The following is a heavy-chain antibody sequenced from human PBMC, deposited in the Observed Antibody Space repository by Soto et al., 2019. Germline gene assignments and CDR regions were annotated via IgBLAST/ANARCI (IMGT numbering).Heavy chain of an antibody. V-gene: IGHV1-3*01. CDR2: INAGNGNT. J-gene: IGHJ4*02. D-gene: IGHD3-16*01. Sequence: QVQLVQSGAEVKKPGASVKVSCKASGYTFTSYAMHWVRQAPGQRLEWMGWINAGNGNTKYSQKFQGRVTITRDTSASTAYMELSSLRSEDTAVYYCAREDKGGLSYDYWGQGTLVTVSS. CDR3: AREDKGGLSYDY. CDR1: GYTFTSYA.